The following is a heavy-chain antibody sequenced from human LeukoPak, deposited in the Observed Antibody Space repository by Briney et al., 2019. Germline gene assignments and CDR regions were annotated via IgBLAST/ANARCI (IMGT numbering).Heavy chain of an antibody. CDR2: ISYDGSNK. V-gene: IGHV3-30-3*01. D-gene: IGHD3-10*01. J-gene: IGHJ6*02. CDR3: ARESGGSGSYYAYYYYGMDV. Sequence: PGGSLRLSCAASGFTFSSYAMHWVRQAPGKGLEWVAVISYDGSNKYYADSVKGRFTISRDNSKNTLYLQMNSLRAEDTAVYYCARESGGSGSYYAYYYYGMDVWGQGTKVTVSS. CDR1: GFTFSSYA.